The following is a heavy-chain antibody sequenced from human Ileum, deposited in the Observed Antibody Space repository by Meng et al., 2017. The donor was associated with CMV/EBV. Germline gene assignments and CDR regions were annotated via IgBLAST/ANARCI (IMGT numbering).Heavy chain of an antibody. J-gene: IGHJ4*02. CDR3: ARDGLSGRYFDY. Sequence: QVHLVQSWSELKKPGASVRVSCKTSGYTFTSNNIIWVRQAPGQGPEWMGWIDTNTGNPTYAQDFTGRFVFSLDTSVNTAYLQISSLKAEDTAVYYCARDGLSGRYFDYWGQGTLVTVSS. V-gene: IGHV7-4-1*02. D-gene: IGHD1-26*01. CDR1: GYTFTSNN. CDR2: IDTNTGNP.